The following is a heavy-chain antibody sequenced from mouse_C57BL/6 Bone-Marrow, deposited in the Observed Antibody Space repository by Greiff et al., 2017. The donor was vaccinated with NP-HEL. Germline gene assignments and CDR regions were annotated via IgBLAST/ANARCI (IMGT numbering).Heavy chain of an antibody. J-gene: IGHJ3*01. CDR2: IDPSDSYT. V-gene: IGHV1-69*01. CDR3: ARGMAH. CDR1: GYTFTSYW. Sequence: QVQLQQPGAELVKPGASVKLSCKASGYTFTSYWMQWVKQRPGQGLEWIGEIDPSDSYTNYNQKFKGKSTLTVDKSSSTAYMQLSSLTSEDSAVYYCARGMAHWGQGTLVTVSA.